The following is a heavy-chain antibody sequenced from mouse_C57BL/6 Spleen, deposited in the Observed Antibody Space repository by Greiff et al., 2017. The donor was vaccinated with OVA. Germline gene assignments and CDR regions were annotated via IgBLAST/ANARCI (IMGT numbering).Heavy chain of an antibody. CDR3: ASYDAHYYAMDY. J-gene: IGHJ4*01. CDR1: GYTFTDYY. Sequence: EVQLQQSGPELVKPGASVKISCKASGYTFTDYYMNWVKQSHGKSLEWIGDINPNNGGTSYNQKFKGKATLTVDKSSSTAYMELRSLTSEDSAVYYCASYDAHYYAMDYWGQGTSVTVSS. CDR2: INPNNGGT. D-gene: IGHD2-3*01. V-gene: IGHV1-26*01.